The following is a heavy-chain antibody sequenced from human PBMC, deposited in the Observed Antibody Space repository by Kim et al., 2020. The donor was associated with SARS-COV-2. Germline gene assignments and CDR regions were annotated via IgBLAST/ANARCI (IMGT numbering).Heavy chain of an antibody. CDR3: ARVVTIFGVVCWFDP. Sequence: VNAGKGRFNIARDNAKNSLYLQMNSLRAEDTAVYYWARVVTIFGVVCWFDPWGQGTLVTVSS. D-gene: IGHD3-3*01. J-gene: IGHJ5*02. V-gene: IGHV3-7*01.